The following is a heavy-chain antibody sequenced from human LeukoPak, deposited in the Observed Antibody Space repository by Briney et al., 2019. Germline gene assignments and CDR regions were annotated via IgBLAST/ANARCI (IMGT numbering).Heavy chain of an antibody. CDR2: IYHSGST. D-gene: IGHD3-22*01. Sequence: SETLSLTCTVSGYSISSGYYWGWIRPPPGKGLEWIGSIYHSGSTYYNPSLKSRVTISVDTSKNQFSLKLSSVTAADTAAYYCARDYDSSGYYIGGGVNYFDYWGQGTLVTVSS. J-gene: IGHJ4*02. CDR1: GYSISSGYY. V-gene: IGHV4-38-2*02. CDR3: ARDYDSSGYYIGGGVNYFDY.